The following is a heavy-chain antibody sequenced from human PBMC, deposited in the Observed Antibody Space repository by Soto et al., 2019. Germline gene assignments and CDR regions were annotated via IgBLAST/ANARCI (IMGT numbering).Heavy chain of an antibody. V-gene: IGHV1-8*01. D-gene: IGHD5-12*01. Sequence: GASVKVSCKASGYTFTSYDINWVRQATGQGLEWMGWMNPNSGNTGYAQKFQGRVTMTRNTSISTAYMELSSLRSEDTAVYYCARGGDPYSGYDPYYYYYMDVWGKGTTVTVSS. CDR1: GYTFTSYD. CDR3: ARGGDPYSGYDPYYYYYMDV. CDR2: MNPNSGNT. J-gene: IGHJ6*03.